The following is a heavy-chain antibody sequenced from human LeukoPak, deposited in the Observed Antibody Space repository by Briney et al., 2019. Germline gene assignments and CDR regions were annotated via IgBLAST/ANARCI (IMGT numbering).Heavy chain of an antibody. J-gene: IGHJ6*04. Sequence: GRSLRLSCAACGFTLSRYGMQGVRQAPRKGVEGVAGISYDGINKYYSNSFNGRFTISRDNSKNTLYLQMNSLIPEDTAVFYCAKDQGYCSGGSCYPWNGLDVWGKGTTVTVSS. V-gene: IGHV3-30*18. CDR1: GFTLSRYG. D-gene: IGHD2-15*01. CDR2: ISYDGINK. CDR3: AKDQGYCSGGSCYPWNGLDV.